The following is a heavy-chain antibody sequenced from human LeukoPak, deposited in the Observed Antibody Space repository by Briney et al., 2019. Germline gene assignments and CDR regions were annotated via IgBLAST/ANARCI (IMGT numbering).Heavy chain of an antibody. CDR2: IIPILGIA. D-gene: IGHD2-21*01. CDR1: GGTFSSYT. V-gene: IGHV1-69*04. Sequence: SVKVSCKASGGTFSSYTISWVRQAPGQGLEWVGRIIPILGIANYAQKFQGRVTITADKSTSTAYMELSSLRSEDTAVYYCARERGCGGDCFGFDPWGQGTLVTVSS. J-gene: IGHJ5*02. CDR3: ARERGCGGDCFGFDP.